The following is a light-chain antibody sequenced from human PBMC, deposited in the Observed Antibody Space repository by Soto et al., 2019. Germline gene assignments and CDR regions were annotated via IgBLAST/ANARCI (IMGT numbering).Light chain of an antibody. J-gene: IGKJ1*01. Sequence: EIVLTQSPGTLSLSPGERATLSCRASQSVSSIYLAWYKQKPGQATRLLIYGASSRATGIPARFSGSGSGTDFTLPISRLAPADFAVYYCQQYGSSRWTFGQGTKVDIK. CDR3: QQYGSSRWT. CDR2: GAS. CDR1: QSVSSIY. V-gene: IGKV3-20*01.